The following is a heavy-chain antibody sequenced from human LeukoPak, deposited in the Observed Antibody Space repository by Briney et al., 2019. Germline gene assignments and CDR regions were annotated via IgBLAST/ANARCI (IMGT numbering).Heavy chain of an antibody. V-gene: IGHV1-2*02. CDR1: GYTFTSYY. Sequence: ASVKVSCKASGYTFTSYYMHWVRQAPGQGLEWMGWINPNSGGTNYAQKFQGRVTMTRDTSISTAYMELSRLRSDDTAVYYCARTTNIAAAGTLSYWGQGTLVTVSS. CDR2: INPNSGGT. J-gene: IGHJ4*02. CDR3: ARTTNIAAAGTLSY. D-gene: IGHD6-13*01.